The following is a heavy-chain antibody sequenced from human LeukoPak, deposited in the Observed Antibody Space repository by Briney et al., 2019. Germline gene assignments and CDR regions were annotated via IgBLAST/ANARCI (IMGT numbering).Heavy chain of an antibody. J-gene: IGHJ4*02. CDR1: GGSISSYY. CDR2: IYYSGST. Sequence: SETLSLTCTVSGGSISSYYWSWIRQPPGKGLEWIGYIYYSGSTNYSPSLKSRVTISVDTSKNQFSLKLRSVTAADTAVYYCARHIAAAANFDYWGQGTLVTVSS. D-gene: IGHD6-25*01. CDR3: ARHIAAAANFDY. V-gene: IGHV4-59*01.